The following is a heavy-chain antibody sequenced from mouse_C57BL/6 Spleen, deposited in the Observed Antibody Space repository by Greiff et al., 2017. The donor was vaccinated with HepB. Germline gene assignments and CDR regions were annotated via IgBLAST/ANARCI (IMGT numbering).Heavy chain of an antibody. CDR1: GYTFTDHT. D-gene: IGHD1-1*01. CDR2: IYPRDGST. J-gene: IGHJ2*01. Sequence: VQLQQSDAELVKPGASVKISCKVSGYTFTDHTIHWMKQRPEQGLEWIGYIYPRDGSTKYNEKFKGKATLTADKSSSTAYMQLNSLTSEDSAVYFCAREVAYYYGSSYFDYWGQGTTLTVSS. CDR3: AREVAYYYGSSYFDY. V-gene: IGHV1-78*01.